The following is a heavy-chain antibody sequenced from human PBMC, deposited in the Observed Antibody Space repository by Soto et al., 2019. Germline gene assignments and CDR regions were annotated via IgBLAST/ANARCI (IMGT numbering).Heavy chain of an antibody. Sequence: QIQLVESGGGVVQPGRSLRLSCTASGFTFSRNGMHWVRQAPGKGLEWVAVISHDRRNIYYADSVNGRFTISRDNSKNSQYLERDRLTAEDTAVCCCAKGRDRSWSFDEWGHGTLVTVYS. V-gene: IGHV3-30*18. CDR2: ISHDRRNI. J-gene: IGHJ4*01. CDR1: GFTFSRNG. D-gene: IGHD6-13*01. CDR3: AKGRDRSWSFDE.